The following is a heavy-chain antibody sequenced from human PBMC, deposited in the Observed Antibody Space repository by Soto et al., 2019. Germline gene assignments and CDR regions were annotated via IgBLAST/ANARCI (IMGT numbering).Heavy chain of an antibody. D-gene: IGHD3-16*01. Sequence: GGSLRLSCAASGFTFDDYAMHWVRQAPGKGLEWVSGISWNSGSIGYADSVKGRFTISRDNAKNSLYLQMNSLRAEDTALYYCAKVKLGTFGGFDYWGQGTLVTVSS. J-gene: IGHJ4*02. CDR1: GFTFDDYA. V-gene: IGHV3-9*01. CDR3: AKVKLGTFGGFDY. CDR2: ISWNSGSI.